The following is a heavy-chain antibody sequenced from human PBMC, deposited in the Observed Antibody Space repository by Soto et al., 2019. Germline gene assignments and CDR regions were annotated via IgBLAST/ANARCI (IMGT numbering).Heavy chain of an antibody. J-gene: IGHJ3*02. D-gene: IGHD3-10*01. V-gene: IGHV1-8*01. CDR2: LNPNTDKT. CDR1: GYTFSSYY. CDR3: ARGIKGINKSDFDI. Sequence: ASVKVSCKASGYTFSSYYINWVRQSTGQGLEWMGWLNPNTDKTGSAQKFQGRVTMTRNTSISTAYLELSGLRSDDTAVYYCARGIKGINKSDFDIWGQGTRVTVSS.